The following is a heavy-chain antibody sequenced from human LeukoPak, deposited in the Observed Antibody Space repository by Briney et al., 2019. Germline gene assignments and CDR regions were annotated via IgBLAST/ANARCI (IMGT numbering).Heavy chain of an antibody. CDR1: GFTFSSYA. V-gene: IGHV3-23*01. D-gene: IGHD4-17*01. Sequence: PGGSLRLSCAASGFTFSSYAMSWVRQAPGKGLEWVSAISGSGGSTYYADSVKGRFTISRDNSKNTLYLQMNSLRAEDTAVYYCARIFTVTRNYFDYWGQGTLVTVSS. CDR2: ISGSGGST. CDR3: ARIFTVTRNYFDY. J-gene: IGHJ4*02.